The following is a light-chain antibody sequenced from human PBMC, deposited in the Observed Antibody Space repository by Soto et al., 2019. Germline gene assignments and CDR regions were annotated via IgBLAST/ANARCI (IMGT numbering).Light chain of an antibody. Sequence: EIVMTQSPATLSVSPGERATLSCRASQSVSSNLAWYQQKPGQPPRLLIYGASSRATGIPDRFSGSGSGTDFTLTISRLEPEDFAVYYCQHYGSSPETFGQGTNVDIK. CDR2: GAS. CDR1: QSVSSN. V-gene: IGKV3-20*01. CDR3: QHYGSSPET. J-gene: IGKJ1*01.